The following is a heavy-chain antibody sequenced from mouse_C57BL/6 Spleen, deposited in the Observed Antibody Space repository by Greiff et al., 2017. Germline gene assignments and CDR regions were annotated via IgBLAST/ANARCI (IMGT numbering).Heavy chain of an antibody. CDR3: ARSPRYDYDGGYWYFDV. V-gene: IGHV1-75*01. J-gene: IGHJ1*03. CDR1: GYTFTDYY. Sequence: QVQLQQSGPELVKPGASVKISCKASGYTFTDYYINWVKQRPGQGLEWIGWIFPGSGSTYYNEKFKGKATLTVDRSSSTAYMLLSSLTSEDSAVYFCARSPRYDYDGGYWYFDVWGTGTTVTVSS. CDR2: IFPGSGST. D-gene: IGHD2-4*01.